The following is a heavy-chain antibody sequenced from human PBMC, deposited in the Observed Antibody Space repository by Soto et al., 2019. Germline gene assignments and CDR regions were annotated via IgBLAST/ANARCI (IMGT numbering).Heavy chain of an antibody. V-gene: IGHV3-53*01. J-gene: IGHJ4*02. CDR3: ARTNDYNWGINWVDY. Sequence: PGGSLRLSCAAAGFTVSSSYMSWVRQAPGKGLEWVSIIYSDGSTYYAASVKGRFTISRDNSQNTLYLQMNSLRAEDTAVYYCARTNDYNWGINWVDYWGQGTLVTVSS. CDR1: GFTVSSSY. CDR2: IYSDGST. D-gene: IGHD7-27*01.